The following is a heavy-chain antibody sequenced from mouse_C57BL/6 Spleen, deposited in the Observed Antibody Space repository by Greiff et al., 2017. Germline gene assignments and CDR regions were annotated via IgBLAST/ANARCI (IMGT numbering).Heavy chain of an antibody. CDR2: FYPGSGSI. Sequence: VQLQQPGAELVKPGASVKLSCKASGYTFTEYTIHWVKQRSGQGLEWIGGFYPGSGSIKYNKKFKDKATLTADKSSSTAYMGLSRLTSEDSAVYFCARVEHVTAQVSWFAYWGQGTLVTVSA. CDR3: ARVEHVTAQVSWFAY. CDR1: GYTFTEYT. V-gene: IGHV1-62-2*01. J-gene: IGHJ3*01. D-gene: IGHD3-2*02.